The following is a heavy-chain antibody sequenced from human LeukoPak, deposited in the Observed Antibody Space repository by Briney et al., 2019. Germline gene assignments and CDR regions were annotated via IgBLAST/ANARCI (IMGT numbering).Heavy chain of an antibody. CDR3: ARELSYYDSSGLRDAFDI. CDR2: INHSGST. Sequence: SETLSLTCAVYGGSFSGYYWSWIRQPPGKGLEWIGEINHSGSTNYNPSLKSRVTISVDTSKNQFSLKLSSVTAADTAVYYCARELSYYDSSGLRDAFDIWGQGTMVTVSS. D-gene: IGHD3-22*01. CDR1: GGSFSGYY. J-gene: IGHJ3*02. V-gene: IGHV4-34*01.